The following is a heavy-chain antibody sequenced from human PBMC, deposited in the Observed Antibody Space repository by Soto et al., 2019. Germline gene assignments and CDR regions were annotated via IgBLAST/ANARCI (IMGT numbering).Heavy chain of an antibody. V-gene: IGHV4-30-4*01. CDR1: GDPIGSGDFY. CDR2: IHHSGTT. Sequence: QVLLQESGPGLVKASQTLSLDCTVSGDPIGSGDFYWTWIRQTPERGLEWIGNIHHSGTTSYNPSPGSRLSIAMEPSRNFFSLSLTSVTVADTAVYFWARDLIVFDTTGFHFWGRGTLVSV. D-gene: IGHD1-1*01. CDR3: ARDLIVFDTTGFHF. J-gene: IGHJ4*01.